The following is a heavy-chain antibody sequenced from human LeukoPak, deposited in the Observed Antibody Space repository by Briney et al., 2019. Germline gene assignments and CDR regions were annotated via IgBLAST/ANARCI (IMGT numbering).Heavy chain of an antibody. J-gene: IGHJ4*02. V-gene: IGHV3-21*01. CDR3: ARGIGTGRQPFDY. CDR2: ISSSSSYI. Sequence: GGSLRLSCAASGFTFSSYSMNWVRQAPGKGLEWVSSISSSSSYIYYADSVKGRFTISRDNAKNSLYLQMNSLRAEDTAVYYCARGIGTGRQPFDYWGQGTLVTVSS. CDR1: GFTFSSYS. D-gene: IGHD1-1*01.